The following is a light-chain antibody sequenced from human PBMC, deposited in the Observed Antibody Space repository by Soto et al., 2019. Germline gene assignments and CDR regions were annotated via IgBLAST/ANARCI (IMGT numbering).Light chain of an antibody. V-gene: IGKV3-11*01. Sequence: EIVLTQSPATLSLSPGERATLSCRATQSVDIYLAWYQQKPGQAPRLLIYDASNRATGIPAGFTGSGSGTDFTLTISSLEPEDFAVYYCQQRSNWPLTFGGGTTVEI. CDR3: QQRSNWPLT. J-gene: IGKJ4*01. CDR1: QSVDIY. CDR2: DAS.